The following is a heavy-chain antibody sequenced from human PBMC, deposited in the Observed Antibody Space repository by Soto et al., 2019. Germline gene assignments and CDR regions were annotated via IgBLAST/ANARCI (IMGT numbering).Heavy chain of an antibody. D-gene: IGHD3-10*01. Sequence: PSETLSLTCTVSGGSISSTSYYWGWIRQPPGKGLEWIGSIYYSGSTYYNPSLKSRVTISVDTSKNQFSLKLSSVTAADTAVYYCAKGGSGSYSNAFDIWAQGTMVTVSS. CDR3: AKGGSGSYSNAFDI. CDR2: IYYSGST. V-gene: IGHV4-39*01. J-gene: IGHJ3*02. CDR1: GGSISSTSYY.